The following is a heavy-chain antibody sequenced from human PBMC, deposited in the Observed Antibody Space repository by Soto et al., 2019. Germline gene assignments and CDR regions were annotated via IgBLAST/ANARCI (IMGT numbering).Heavy chain of an antibody. CDR3: ARGALNYGLWSGPINGGMDV. CDR2: INHSGST. J-gene: IGHJ6*02. V-gene: IGHV4-34*01. Sequence: LSLTCAVYGGSFSDYSWNWNWVRQPPGKVLEWIGEINHSGSTSHNPSLKSRVTLSLDTSKNQLSLILTSVTAADTAVYYCARGALNYGLWSGPINGGMDVCGRWTTVAFSS. CDR1: GGSFSDYS. D-gene: IGHD3-3*01.